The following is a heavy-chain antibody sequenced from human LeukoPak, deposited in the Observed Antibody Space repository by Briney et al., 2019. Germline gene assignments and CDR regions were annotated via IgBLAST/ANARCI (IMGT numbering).Heavy chain of an antibody. V-gene: IGHV4-4*07. Sequence: PSETLSLTRTVSGGSISSYFWTWIRQPAGKGLEWVGHIYTSGFTTYNPSLMSRLTMSVDTSKNQFSLKLSSVTAADTAVYYCAREEAAAGRSIDYWGQGTLVTVSS. CDR1: GGSISSYF. CDR3: AREEAAAGRSIDY. J-gene: IGHJ4*02. CDR2: IYTSGFT. D-gene: IGHD6-13*01.